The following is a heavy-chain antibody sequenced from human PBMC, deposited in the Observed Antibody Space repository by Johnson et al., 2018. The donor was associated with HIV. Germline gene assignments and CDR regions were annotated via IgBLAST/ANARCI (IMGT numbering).Heavy chain of an antibody. CDR2: IYSGGST. CDR3: AKSTWELRPPYCFCF. J-gene: IGHJ6*01. V-gene: IGHV3-66*01. Sequence: VQLVESGGGLVQPGGSLRLSCAASGFTVSSNYMSWVRQAPGKGLEWVSVIYSGGSTYYADSVKGRFTISRDNAKNSLYLQMNSLRAEDTAVYYCAKSTWELRPPYCFCFRGQG. D-gene: IGHD1-26*01. CDR1: GFTVSSNY.